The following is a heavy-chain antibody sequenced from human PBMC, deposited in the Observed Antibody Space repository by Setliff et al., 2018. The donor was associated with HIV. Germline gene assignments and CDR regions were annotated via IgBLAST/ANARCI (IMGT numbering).Heavy chain of an antibody. CDR1: GVSFSTNMYY. J-gene: IGHJ4*02. CDR2: VYYSGGT. Sequence: SETLSLTCSVSGVSFSTNMYYWGWIRQPPGKGLEWVGSVYYSGGTYYNPSLNSRVTISVDTSRNQFSLKLTSVTAADTALYFCARLGDSGYDFRGYFDYWGQGKLVTVSS. D-gene: IGHD5-12*01. CDR3: ARLGDSGYDFRGYFDY. V-gene: IGHV4-39*01.